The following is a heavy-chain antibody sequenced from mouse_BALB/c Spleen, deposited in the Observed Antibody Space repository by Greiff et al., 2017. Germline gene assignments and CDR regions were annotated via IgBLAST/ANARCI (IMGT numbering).Heavy chain of an antibody. CDR2: IYPYNGGT. J-gene: IGHJ1*01. CDR3: ARETHYGSSPWYFDV. D-gene: IGHD1-1*01. CDR1: GYTFTDYN. Sequence: EVQLQQSGPELVKPGASVKISCKASGYTFTDYNMHWVKQSHGKSLEWIGYIYPYNGGTGYNQKFKSKATLTVDNSSSTAYMEPRSLTSEDSAVYYCARETHYGSSPWYFDVWGAGTTVTVSS. V-gene: IGHV1S29*02.